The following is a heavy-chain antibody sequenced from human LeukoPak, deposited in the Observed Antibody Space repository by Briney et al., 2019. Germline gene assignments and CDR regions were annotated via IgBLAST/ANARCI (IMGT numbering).Heavy chain of an antibody. V-gene: IGHV4-34*01. CDR2: INHSGST. J-gene: IGHJ4*02. CDR3: AGGNGGGYYYFDY. Sequence: PSETLSLTCAVYGGSFSGYYWSWIRQPPGKGLEWVGEINHSGSTNYNPSLKSRVTISVDTSKNQFSLKLSSVTAADTAVYYCAGGNGGGYYYFDYWGQGTLVTVSS. D-gene: IGHD3-22*01. CDR1: GGSFSGYY.